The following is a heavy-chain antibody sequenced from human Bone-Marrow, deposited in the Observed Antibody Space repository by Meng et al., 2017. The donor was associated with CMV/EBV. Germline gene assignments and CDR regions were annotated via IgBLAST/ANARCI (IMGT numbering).Heavy chain of an antibody. V-gene: IGHV3-21*01. CDR1: GFTFSSYS. J-gene: IGHJ6*02. Sequence: GESLKISCAASGFTFSSYSMNWVRQAPGKGLERVSSISSSSSYIYYADSVKGRFTISRDNAKNSLYLQMNSLRAEDTAVYYCARDPGSSWYTYYYYGKDVWGQGTTVTVSS. CDR3: ARDPGSSWYTYYYYGKDV. CDR2: ISSSSSYI. D-gene: IGHD6-13*01.